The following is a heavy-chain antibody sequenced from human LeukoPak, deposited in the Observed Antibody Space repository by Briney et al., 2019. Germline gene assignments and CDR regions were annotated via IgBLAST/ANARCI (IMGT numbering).Heavy chain of an antibody. D-gene: IGHD1-7*01. CDR1: GGSISSYY. J-gene: IGHJ4*02. Sequence: SETLSLTCTVSGGSISSYYWSWIRQPPGKGLEWIGYIYYSGSTNYNPSLKSRVTISVDTSKNQFSLKLSSVTAADTAVYCCARGYNWNFHFDYWGQGTLVTVSS. CDR3: ARGYNWNFHFDY. CDR2: IYYSGST. V-gene: IGHV4-59*01.